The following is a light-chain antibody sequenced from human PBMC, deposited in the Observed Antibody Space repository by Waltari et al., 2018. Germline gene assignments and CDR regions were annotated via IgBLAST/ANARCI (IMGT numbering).Light chain of an antibody. V-gene: IGLV1-47*01. CDR2: RNN. CDR1: NYNTGNNF. CDR3: ASWDGSLGGVI. Sequence: QSVLSQPPSASGTPGQRVTISCSGSNYNTGNNFVSLYHQLPGTAPKLLIYRNNQRPSGVPDRFSGSKSGTSASLAISGLRSEDEADYYCASWDGSLGGVIFGGGTKLTVL. J-gene: IGLJ2*01.